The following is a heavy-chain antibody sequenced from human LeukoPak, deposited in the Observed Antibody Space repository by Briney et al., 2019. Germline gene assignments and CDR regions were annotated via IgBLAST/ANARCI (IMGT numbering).Heavy chain of an antibody. J-gene: IGHJ6*03. D-gene: IGHD3-10*01. V-gene: IGHV3-7*01. Sequence: GGSLRLSCAASGFTFSQYWVSWVRQAPGKGLEWVANIKHDGSEKQDGSEKNYVDSVKGRFTISRDNAKNSLYLQMNSLRAEDTAVYYCARSGRGVDSFYFYMDVWGKGTTVTVSS. CDR1: GFTFSQYW. CDR2: IKHDGSEKQDGSEK. CDR3: ARSGRGVDSFYFYMDV.